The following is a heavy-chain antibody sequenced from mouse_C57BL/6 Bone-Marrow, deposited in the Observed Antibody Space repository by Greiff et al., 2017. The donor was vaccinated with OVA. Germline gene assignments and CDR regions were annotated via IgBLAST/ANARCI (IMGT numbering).Heavy chain of an antibody. D-gene: IGHD1-1*01. Sequence: EVQGVESGGDLVKPGGSLKLSCAASGFTFSSYGMSWVRQAPDKRLEWVATISSGGSYTYYPDSVKGRFTISRDNAKNPLYLQMSSLKSEDTAMYYCARHGDYGSFFDYWGQGTTLTVSS. V-gene: IGHV5-6*01. CDR1: GFTFSSYG. CDR3: ARHGDYGSFFDY. J-gene: IGHJ2*01. CDR2: ISSGGSYT.